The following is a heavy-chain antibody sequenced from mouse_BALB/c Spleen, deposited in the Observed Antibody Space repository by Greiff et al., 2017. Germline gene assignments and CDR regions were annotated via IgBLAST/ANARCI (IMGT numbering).Heavy chain of an antibody. Sequence: DVKLVESGGGLVKPGGSLKLSCAASGFTFSSYAMSWVRQSPEKRLEWVAEISSGGSYTYYPDTVTGRFTISRDNAKNTLYLEMSSLRSEDTAMYYCARDGKRAMDYWGQGTSVTVSS. CDR1: GFTFSSYA. CDR3: ARDGKRAMDY. D-gene: IGHD2-1*01. V-gene: IGHV5-9-4*01. CDR2: ISSGGSYT. J-gene: IGHJ4*01.